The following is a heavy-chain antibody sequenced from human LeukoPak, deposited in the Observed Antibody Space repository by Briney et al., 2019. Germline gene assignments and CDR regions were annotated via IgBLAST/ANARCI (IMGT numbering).Heavy chain of an antibody. CDR1: GGSISSDSYY. J-gene: IGHJ4*02. V-gene: IGHV4-39*01. Sequence: SETLSLTCAVSGGSISSDSYYWGWIRQPPGKGLEWIGSIYSGGTTYYNPSLKSRVTISVDTSKNQFSLKLTPVTAADAAAYYCARHSRNCSGGYCYLYYWGQGTLVTVSS. CDR3: ARHSRNCSGGYCYLYY. D-gene: IGHD2-15*01. CDR2: IYSGGTT.